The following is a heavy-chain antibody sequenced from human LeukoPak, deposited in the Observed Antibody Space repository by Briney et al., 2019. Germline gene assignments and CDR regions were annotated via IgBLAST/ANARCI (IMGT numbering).Heavy chain of an antibody. V-gene: IGHV3-30*04. D-gene: IGHD2-21*02. Sequence: PGGSLRLSCAASGFTFSSYAMHWVRRAPGKGLEWVAVISYDGSNKYYADSVKGRFTISKDNSKNTLYLQMNSLRAEDTAVYYCAKGGIVVVTAHSGGWGQGTLVTVSS. CDR3: AKGGIVVVTAHSGG. CDR2: ISYDGSNK. CDR1: GFTFSSYA. J-gene: IGHJ4*02.